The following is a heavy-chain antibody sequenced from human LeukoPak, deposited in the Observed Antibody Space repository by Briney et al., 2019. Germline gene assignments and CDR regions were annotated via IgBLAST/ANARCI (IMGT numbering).Heavy chain of an antibody. J-gene: IGHJ4*02. V-gene: IGHV3-64D*06. Sequence: GGSLRLSGSASGFTFSSYAMHWVRQAPGKGLEYVSAISSNGGSTYYADSVKGRFTISRDNSKNTLYLQMSSLRAEDTAVYYCVKGEVLISGYYDILTGYEGWGQGTLVTVSS. D-gene: IGHD3-9*01. CDR1: GFTFSSYA. CDR2: ISSNGGST. CDR3: VKGEVLISGYYDILTGYEG.